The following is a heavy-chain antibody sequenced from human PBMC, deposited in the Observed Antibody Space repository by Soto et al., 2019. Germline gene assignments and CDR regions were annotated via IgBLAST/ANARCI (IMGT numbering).Heavy chain of an antibody. CDR2: IDPSDSYT. J-gene: IGHJ4*02. D-gene: IGHD3-22*01. V-gene: IGHV5-10-1*01. CDR1: GYSFTSYW. CDR3: ARHVGYYDSSGYYYY. Sequence: PGESLKISCKGSGYSFTSYWISWVRQMPGKGLEWMGRIDPSDSYTNYSPSFQGHVTISADKSISTAYLQWSSLKASDTAMYYCARHVGYYDSSGYYYYWGQGTLVTVSS.